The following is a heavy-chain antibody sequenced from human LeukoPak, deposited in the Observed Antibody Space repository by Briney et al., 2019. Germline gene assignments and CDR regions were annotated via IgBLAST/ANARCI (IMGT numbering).Heavy chain of an antibody. Sequence: ASVKVSCKASGYTFTSYGISWVQQAPGQGLEWMGWISAYNGNTNYAQKLQGRVTMTTDTSTSTAYMELRSLRSDDTAVYYCVRVYHDGSFESGNWFDPWGQGTLVTVSS. V-gene: IGHV1-18*01. CDR1: GYTFTSYG. CDR2: ISAYNGNT. J-gene: IGHJ5*02. CDR3: VRVYHDGSFESGNWFDP. D-gene: IGHD3-22*01.